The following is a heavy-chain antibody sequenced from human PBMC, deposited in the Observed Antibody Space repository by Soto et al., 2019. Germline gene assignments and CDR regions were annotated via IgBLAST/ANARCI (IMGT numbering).Heavy chain of an antibody. D-gene: IGHD2-21*01. CDR3: GRRSLLVAPT. J-gene: IGHJ4*02. V-gene: IGHV4-39*01. CDR1: GGSIINTAYY. CDR2: IYYGGTT. Sequence: PEALSRTCPVSGGSIINTAYYGAWIRQPPGKGLEWIGSIYYGGTTYYNPSLNSRVTVSADTSKNQFSLRLSSVTAADTAVYYCGRRSLLVAPTWGQGILVTVSS.